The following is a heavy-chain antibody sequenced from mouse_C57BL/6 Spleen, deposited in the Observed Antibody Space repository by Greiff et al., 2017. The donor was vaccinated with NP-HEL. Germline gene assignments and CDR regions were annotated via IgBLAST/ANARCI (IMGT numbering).Heavy chain of an antibody. J-gene: IGHJ4*01. D-gene: IGHD1-1*01. CDR1: GFTFSDYY. Sequence: EVKVVESGGGLVQPGGSLKLSCAASGFTFSDYYMYWVRQTPEKRLEWVAYISNGGGSTYYPDTVKGRFTISRDNATNTLYLQMSRLKSEDTAMYYCARQYYGSMDYWGQGTSVTVSS. CDR2: ISNGGGST. CDR3: ARQYYGSMDY. V-gene: IGHV5-12*01.